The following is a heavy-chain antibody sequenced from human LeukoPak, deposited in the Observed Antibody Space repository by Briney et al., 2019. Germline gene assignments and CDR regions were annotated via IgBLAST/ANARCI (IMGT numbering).Heavy chain of an antibody. V-gene: IGHV4-31*03. CDR3: ARGKFAVTMVRGVMDKLKPKPFDY. CDR2: IYYSGST. J-gene: IGHJ4*02. D-gene: IGHD3-10*01. CDR1: GGSISSGGYY. Sequence: PSQTLSLTCTVSGGSISSGGYYWSWTRQHPGKGLEWIGYIYYSGSTYYNPSLKSRVTISVDTSKNQFSLKLSSVTAADTAVYYCARGKFAVTMVRGVMDKLKPKPFDYWGQGTLVTVSS.